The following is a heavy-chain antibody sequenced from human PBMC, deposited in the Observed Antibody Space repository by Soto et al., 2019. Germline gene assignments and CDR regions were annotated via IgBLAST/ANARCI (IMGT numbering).Heavy chain of an antibody. D-gene: IGHD2-2*01. J-gene: IGHJ5*02. Sequence: PSETLSLTCSFSVGSISSIDYFCSWIRQPPGKGLEWIGFIYHTGTTYYNPSLRSRVTISIDTSKSQFSMKLNSVTAADTAVYYCARVMPAMQNWLEPWVQGTLVIVSS. CDR2: IYHTGTT. CDR3: ARVMPAMQNWLEP. V-gene: IGHV4-30-4*01. CDR1: VGSISSIDYF.